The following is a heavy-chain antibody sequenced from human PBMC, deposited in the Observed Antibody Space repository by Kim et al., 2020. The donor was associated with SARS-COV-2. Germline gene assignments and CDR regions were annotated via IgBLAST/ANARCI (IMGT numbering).Heavy chain of an antibody. D-gene: IGHD6-19*01. Sequence: GGSLRLSCAASGFTVSSNYMSWVRQAPGKGLEWVSVIYSGGSTYYADSVKGRFTISRDNSKNTLYLQMNSLRAEDTAVYYCARLGVHSSGWFPFDYWGQGTLVTVSS. J-gene: IGHJ4*02. CDR1: GFTVSSNY. CDR3: ARLGVHSSGWFPFDY. V-gene: IGHV3-53*01. CDR2: IYSGGST.